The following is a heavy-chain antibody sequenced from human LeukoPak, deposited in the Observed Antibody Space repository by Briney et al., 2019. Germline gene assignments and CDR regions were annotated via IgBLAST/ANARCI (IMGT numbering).Heavy chain of an antibody. V-gene: IGHV1-69*04. CDR2: IIPILGIA. CDR1: GGTFSSYA. J-gene: IGHJ4*02. Sequence: SVKVSCKASGGTFSSYAISWVRQAPGQGLEWMGRIIPILGIANYAQKFQGRVTITADKSTSTAYMELSSLRSEDTAVYYCARTPSGVPAAIGYFDYWGQGTLVTVSS. D-gene: IGHD2-2*02. CDR3: ARTPSGVPAAIGYFDY.